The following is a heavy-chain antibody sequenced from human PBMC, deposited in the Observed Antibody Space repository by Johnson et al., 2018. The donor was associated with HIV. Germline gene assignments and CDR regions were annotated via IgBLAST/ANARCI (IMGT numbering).Heavy chain of an antibody. CDR3: ARETVTSGAFDI. Sequence: VQLVESGGGVVQPGRSLRLSCAVSGFTFSSNYMSWVRQAPGKGLEWVSVIYSGGSTYYADSVKGRFTISRDNSKNTLYLQMNSLRAGDTAVYYCARETVTSGAFDIWGQGTMVTVSS. CDR2: IYSGGST. J-gene: IGHJ3*02. D-gene: IGHD4-11*01. CDR1: GFTFSSNY. V-gene: IGHV3-66*01.